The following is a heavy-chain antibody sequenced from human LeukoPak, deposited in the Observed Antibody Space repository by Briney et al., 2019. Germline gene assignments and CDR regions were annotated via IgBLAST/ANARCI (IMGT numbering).Heavy chain of an antibody. CDR1: GGSISSSSYY. CDR2: IYYSGST. CDR3: ANQGGSGSCHYYYYGMDV. Sequence: SETLSLTRTVSGGSISSSSYYWGWIRQPPGKGLEWIGSIYYSGSTYYNPSLKSRVTISVDTSKNQFSLKLSSVTAADTAVYYCANQGGSGSCHYYYYGMDVWGQGTTVTVSS. V-gene: IGHV4-39*01. D-gene: IGHD3-10*01. J-gene: IGHJ6*02.